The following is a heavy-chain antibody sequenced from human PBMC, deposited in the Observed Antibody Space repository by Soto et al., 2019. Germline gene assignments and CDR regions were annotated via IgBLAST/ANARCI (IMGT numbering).Heavy chain of an antibody. CDR1: GFTFTSSA. V-gene: IGHV1-58*01. CDR2: IVVGSGNT. Sequence: SVKVSCKASGFTFTSSAVQWVRQARGQRLEWIGWIVVGSGNTNYAQKFQERATITRDMSTSTAYMELSSLRSEDTAVYYCAADAGSSSSLDYWGQGTLVTVSS. CDR3: AADAGSSSSLDY. D-gene: IGHD6-6*01. J-gene: IGHJ4*02.